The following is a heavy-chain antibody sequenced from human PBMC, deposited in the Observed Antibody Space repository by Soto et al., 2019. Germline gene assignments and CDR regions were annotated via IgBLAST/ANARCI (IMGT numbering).Heavy chain of an antibody. J-gene: IGHJ3*02. CDR2: INHSGST. CDR3: ARAAGYSSGWYGIDDAFDI. Sequence: QVQLQQWGAGLLKPSETLSLTCAVYGGSFSGYYWCWIRQPPGKGLEWIGEINHSGSTNYNPSLKSRVTMSVATSKTLLSLKLSSVTAADTAVYYCARAAGYSSGWYGIDDAFDIWGQGTTVTVSS. CDR1: GGSFSGYY. V-gene: IGHV4-34*01. D-gene: IGHD6-19*01.